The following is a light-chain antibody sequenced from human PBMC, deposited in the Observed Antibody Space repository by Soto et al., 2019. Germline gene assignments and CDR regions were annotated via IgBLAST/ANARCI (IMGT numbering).Light chain of an antibody. CDR3: QQRSNS. Sequence: EIGMTQSPATVSVSPGERATLSCRASQSVSSNLAWYQQKPGQAPRLLIYDASNRATGIPARFSGSGSGTDFTLTISSLEPEDFAVYYCQQRSNSFGGGTKVDIK. J-gene: IGKJ4*01. CDR1: QSVSSN. CDR2: DAS. V-gene: IGKV3-11*01.